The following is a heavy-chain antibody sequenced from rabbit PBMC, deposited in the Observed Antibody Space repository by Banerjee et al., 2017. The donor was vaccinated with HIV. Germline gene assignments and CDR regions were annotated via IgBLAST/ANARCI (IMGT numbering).Heavy chain of an antibody. J-gene: IGHJ4*01. Sequence: QEQLEESGGDLVKPEGSLTLTCKASGFSFSSSYSMCWVRQAPGKGLEWIACIYAGDGSTYYASWVNGRFTISKTSSTTVTLQMTSLTVADTATYFCARDVGHTGYDYDHLNLWGPGTLVTVS. CDR2: IYAGDGST. CDR3: ARDVGHTGYDYDHLNL. V-gene: IGHV1S45*01. D-gene: IGHD6-1*01. CDR1: GFSFSSSYS.